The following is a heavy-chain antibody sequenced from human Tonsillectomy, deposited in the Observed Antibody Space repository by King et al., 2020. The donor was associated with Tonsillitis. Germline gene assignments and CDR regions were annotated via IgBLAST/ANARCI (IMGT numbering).Heavy chain of an antibody. Sequence: VQLVESGGGVVQPGRSLRLSGAASGFTFSSYAMHWVRQAPGKGLEWVAVISHDGGYKYDADSVKGRFTISRDNSQNTLYLQMNSLRAEDTAVYFCARAIRGYYYYGMDVWGQGTTVTVSS. J-gene: IGHJ6*02. D-gene: IGHD5-12*01. CDR2: ISHDGGYK. CDR1: GFTFSSYA. CDR3: ARAIRGYYYYGMDV. V-gene: IGHV3-30*14.